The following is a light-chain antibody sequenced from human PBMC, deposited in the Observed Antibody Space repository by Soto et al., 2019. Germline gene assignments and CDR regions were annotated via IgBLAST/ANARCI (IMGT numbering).Light chain of an antibody. CDR2: GAS. J-gene: IGKJ1*01. CDR3: QPYGSSPWT. V-gene: IGKV3-20*01. CDR1: QSVSSTY. Sequence: EIVLTQSPGPLSLSPGERATLSCRASQSVSSTYLAWYQQKPGQSPRLLIYGASSRATGIPDRFSGSGSGTDFNLTISRLETEDFAVYYCQPYGSSPWTFGQGTKVEIK.